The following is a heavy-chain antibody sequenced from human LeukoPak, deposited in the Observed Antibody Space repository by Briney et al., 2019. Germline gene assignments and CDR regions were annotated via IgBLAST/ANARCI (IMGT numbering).Heavy chain of an antibody. CDR1: GFSFSDCW. V-gene: IGHV3-7*05. J-gene: IGHJ4*02. Sequence: PGGSLRLSCAASGFSFSDCWMNWVCQAPGKGLEWVANIKKDGSEKYYLDSVKGRFTISRDNAKNSLYLQMNSLSAEDMALYYCVAGWGWLPDYWGRGTLVTVSS. CDR2: IKKDGSEK. D-gene: IGHD3-16*01. CDR3: VAGWGWLPDY.